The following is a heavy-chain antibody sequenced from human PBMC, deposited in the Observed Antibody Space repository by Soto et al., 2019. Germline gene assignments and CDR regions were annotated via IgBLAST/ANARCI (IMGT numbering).Heavy chain of an antibody. CDR2: VTFTGGAT. J-gene: IGHJ5*02. V-gene: IGHV3-23*01. CDR1: AGSFNTYG. D-gene: IGHD3-3*01. CDR3: ARQRSHEWWFDH. Sequence: XGTLSLSCSASAGSFNTYGVTWVRQAPGKGLQWFQTVTFTGGATYYADSVKCRFTISRDRSNYTVSLLLNSLRVEDTAIYYCARQRSHEWWFDHWGKGTVVTVSS.